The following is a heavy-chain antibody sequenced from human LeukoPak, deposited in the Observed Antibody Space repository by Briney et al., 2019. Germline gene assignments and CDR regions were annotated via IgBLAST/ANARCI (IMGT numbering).Heavy chain of an antibody. CDR2: IYYSGST. CDR3: ARGDHNWFDP. CDR1: GGSISSSSYY. Sequence: SETLSLTCTVSGGSISSSSYYWGWIRQPPGKGLEWIGSIYYSGSTYYNPSLKSRVTISVDTSKNQFSLKLSSVTAADTAVYYCARGDHNWFDPWGQGTLVTVSS. V-gene: IGHV4-39*07. J-gene: IGHJ5*02.